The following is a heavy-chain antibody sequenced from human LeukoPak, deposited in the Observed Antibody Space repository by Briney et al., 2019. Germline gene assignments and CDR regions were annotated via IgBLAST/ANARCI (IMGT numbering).Heavy chain of an antibody. CDR2: IIPIFGTA. Sequence: SVKVSCKASGGTFSSYAISWVRQAPGRGLEWMGGIIPIFGTANYAQKFQGRGTITTDESTSTAYMELSSLRSEDTAVYYCASPQAYYYDSSGPPSPYYYMDVWGKGTTVTVSS. D-gene: IGHD3-22*01. CDR3: ASPQAYYYDSSGPPSPYYYMDV. CDR1: GGTFSSYA. V-gene: IGHV1-69*05. J-gene: IGHJ6*03.